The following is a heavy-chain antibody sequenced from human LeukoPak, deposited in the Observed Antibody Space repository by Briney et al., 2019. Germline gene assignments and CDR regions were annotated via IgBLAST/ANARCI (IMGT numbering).Heavy chain of an antibody. CDR1: GFSLSTSGMC. Sequence: SGPALVKPTQTLTLTCTFSGFSLSTSGMCVSWIRQPPGKALEWLARIDWDDDKYYSTSLKTRLTISKDTSKNQVVLTMTNMDPVDTATYYCARMEITILRGAFDIWGQGTMVTVSS. J-gene: IGHJ3*02. D-gene: IGHD3-3*01. V-gene: IGHV2-70*11. CDR3: ARMEITILRGAFDI. CDR2: IDWDDDK.